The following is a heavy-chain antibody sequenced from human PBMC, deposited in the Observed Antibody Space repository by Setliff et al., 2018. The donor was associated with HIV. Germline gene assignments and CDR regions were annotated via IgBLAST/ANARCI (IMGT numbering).Heavy chain of an antibody. V-gene: IGHV3-21*04. Sequence: GGSLRLSCAASGFTFSNYAMAWVRQAPGKGLEWVSVISGRSSDPNYADSVKGRFTISRDNAKNSVYLQMNSLRAEDTAMYYCVRPVREPVDWGRGTLVTVSS. D-gene: IGHD6-19*01. J-gene: IGHJ4*02. CDR3: VRPVREPVD. CDR2: ISGRSSDP. CDR1: GFTFSNYA.